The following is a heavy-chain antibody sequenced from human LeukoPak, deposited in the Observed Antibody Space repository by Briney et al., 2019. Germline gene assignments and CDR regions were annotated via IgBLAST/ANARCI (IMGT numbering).Heavy chain of an antibody. D-gene: IGHD2-15*01. CDR1: GFTFSNYA. V-gene: IGHV3-23*01. CDR3: TNCATSGGWCYFDY. CDR2: ISGGGDNT. Sequence: GVSLRLSCAASGFTFSNYAMTWVRQAPGKGLEWVSSISGGGDNTYYAESVKGRFTISRDNSKSTLYLQMNSLRVEDTAVYYCTNCATSGGWCYFDYWGQGTLLTVSS. J-gene: IGHJ4*02.